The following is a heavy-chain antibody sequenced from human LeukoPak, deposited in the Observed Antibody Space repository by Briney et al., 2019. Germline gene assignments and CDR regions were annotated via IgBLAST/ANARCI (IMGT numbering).Heavy chain of an antibody. CDR2: INWNGGST. V-gene: IGHV3-20*04. CDR3: ARGDYDFWSGQPGENYFDY. D-gene: IGHD3-3*01. CDR1: GFTFSDFY. J-gene: IGHJ4*02. Sequence: GGSLRLSCAASGFTFSDFYMTWIRQAPGKGLEWVSGINWNGGSTGYADSVKGRFTISRDNAKNSLYLQMNSLRAEDTALYYCARGDYDFWSGQPGENYFDYWGQGTLVTVSS.